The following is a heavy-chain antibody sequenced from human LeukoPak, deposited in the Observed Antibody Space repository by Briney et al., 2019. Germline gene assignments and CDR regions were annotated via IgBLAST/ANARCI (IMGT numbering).Heavy chain of an antibody. J-gene: IGHJ4*02. V-gene: IGHV3-30-3*01. Sequence: PGRSLRLSCAASRFTFRNYAFHWVRQAPGKGLECVAFISDDGSRSYYPNSVKGRFTISRDNSRNTLYLQMNSLRPEDTAVYYCTRGSGSGSFLIGYWGQGSLVTVSS. CDR3: TRGSGSGSFLIGY. D-gene: IGHD3-10*01. CDR1: RFTFRNYA. CDR2: ISDDGSRS.